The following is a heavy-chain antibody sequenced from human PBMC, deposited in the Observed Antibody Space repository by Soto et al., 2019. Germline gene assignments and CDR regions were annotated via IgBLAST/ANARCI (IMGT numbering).Heavy chain of an antibody. CDR2: IYYRGST. D-gene: IGHD1-26*01. CDR1: GGSISSHY. CDR3: ARDGREASGMDV. V-gene: IGHV4-59*11. J-gene: IGHJ6*02. Sequence: SETLSLTCTVSGGSISSHYWSWVRQAPGKGLEWIGHIYYRGSTSYNPPLRSRSTISVDTSNNQFSLKLNSVTTADTAVYYCARDGREASGMDVWGQGTKVTVSS.